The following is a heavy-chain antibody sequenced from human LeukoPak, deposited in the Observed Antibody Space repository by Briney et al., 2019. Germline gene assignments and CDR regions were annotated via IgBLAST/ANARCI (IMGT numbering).Heavy chain of an antibody. CDR2: IYYSGST. CDR1: GGSISSSSYY. D-gene: IGHD6-19*01. J-gene: IGHJ4*02. CDR3: ARQEWLVFDY. Sequence: PSETLSLTCTVSGGSISSSSYYWGWIRQPPGKGLEWIGSIYYSGSTYYNPSLKGRVTISVDTSKNQFSLKLSSVTAADTAVYYCARQEWLVFDYWGQGTLVTVSS. V-gene: IGHV4-39*01.